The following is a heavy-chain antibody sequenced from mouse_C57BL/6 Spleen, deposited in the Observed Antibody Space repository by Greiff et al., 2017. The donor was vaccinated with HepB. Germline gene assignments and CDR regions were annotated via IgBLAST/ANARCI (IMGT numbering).Heavy chain of an antibody. CDR2: IDPETGGT. J-gene: IGHJ4*01. Sequence: QVQLKESGAELVRPGASVTLSCKASGYTFTDYEMHWVKQTPVHGLEWIGAIDPETGGTAYNQKFKGKAILTADKSSSTAYMELRSLTSEDSAVYYCTRVYGYDGAMDYWGQGTSVTVSS. D-gene: IGHD2-2*01. V-gene: IGHV1-15*01. CDR1: GYTFTDYE. CDR3: TRVYGYDGAMDY.